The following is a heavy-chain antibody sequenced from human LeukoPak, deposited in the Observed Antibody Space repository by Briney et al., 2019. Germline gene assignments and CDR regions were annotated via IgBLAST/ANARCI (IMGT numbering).Heavy chain of an antibody. Sequence: GGSLRLSCAASGFTFDDYAMRWVRQAPGKGLEWVSLISWDGGSTYYADSVKGRFTISRDNSKNSLYLQMNSLRAEDTALYYCAKDIGAAGIMADYWGQGTLVTVSS. CDR2: ISWDGGST. D-gene: IGHD6-13*01. CDR3: AKDIGAAGIMADY. J-gene: IGHJ4*02. CDR1: GFTFDDYA. V-gene: IGHV3-43D*03.